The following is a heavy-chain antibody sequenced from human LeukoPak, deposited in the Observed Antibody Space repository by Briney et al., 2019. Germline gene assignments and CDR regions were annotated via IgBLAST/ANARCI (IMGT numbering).Heavy chain of an antibody. D-gene: IGHD6-19*01. CDR1: GGSFSGYY. V-gene: IGHV4-34*01. CDR3: AVGKRAVAGPGYFDY. Sequence: SETLSLTCAVYGGSFSGYYWSWIRQPPGKGLDWIGEINHSGSTNYNPSLKSRVTISVDTSKNQFSLKLSSVTAADTAVYYCAVGKRAVAGPGYFDYWGQGTLVTVSS. J-gene: IGHJ4*02. CDR2: INHSGST.